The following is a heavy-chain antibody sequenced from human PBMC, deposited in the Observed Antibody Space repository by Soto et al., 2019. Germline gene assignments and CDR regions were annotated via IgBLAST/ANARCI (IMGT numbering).Heavy chain of an antibody. CDR1: GFTFSSYS. CDR2: ISSSSSYI. Sequence: EVQLVESGGGLVKPGGSLRLSCAASGFTFSSYSMNWVRQAPGKGLEWVSSISSSSSYIYYADSVKGRFTISRDNAKNSLYLQMNSLRAEDTAVYYCARAEVTILGGAFDIWGQGTMVTVSS. J-gene: IGHJ3*02. D-gene: IGHD2-21*02. V-gene: IGHV3-21*01. CDR3: ARAEVTILGGAFDI.